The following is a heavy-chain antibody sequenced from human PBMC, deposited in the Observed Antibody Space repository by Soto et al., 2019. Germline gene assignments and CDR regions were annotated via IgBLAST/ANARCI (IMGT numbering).Heavy chain of an antibody. Sequence: ASVKVSCKASGYTFSTYALHWVRQAPGQGLEWMGWINGGNGHTRYSQKFKDRVTISRDTPASTAYMELSGLRSEDTAVYYCARGKGMEEKYDYYGMDVWGQGTTVTVSS. CDR1: GYTFSTYA. CDR2: INGGNGHT. CDR3: ARGKGMEEKYDYYGMDV. J-gene: IGHJ6*02. V-gene: IGHV1-3*01. D-gene: IGHD1-1*01.